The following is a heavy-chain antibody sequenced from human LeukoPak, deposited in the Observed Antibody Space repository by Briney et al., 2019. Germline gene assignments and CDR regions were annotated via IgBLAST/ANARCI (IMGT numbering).Heavy chain of an antibody. CDR3: ARDPSIVGTTQSRDY. V-gene: IGHV1-69*05. Sequence: ASVKVSCKASGGTFSSYAISWVRQAPGQGLEWMGGIIPIFGTANYAQKFQGRVTITTDESTSTAYMELSSLRSEDTAVYYCARDPSIVGTTQSRDYWGQGTLVTVSS. J-gene: IGHJ4*02. CDR1: GGTFSSYA. D-gene: IGHD1-26*01. CDR2: IIPIFGTA.